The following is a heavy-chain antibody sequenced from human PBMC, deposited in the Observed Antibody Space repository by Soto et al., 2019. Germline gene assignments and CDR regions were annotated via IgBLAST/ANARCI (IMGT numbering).Heavy chain of an antibody. CDR3: ARFTRSFAFDI. V-gene: IGHV3-53*01. J-gene: IGHJ3*02. Sequence: GGSLRLSCAASGFTVSSNYMSWVRQAPGKGLEWVSVIYSGGSTYYADSVKGRFTISRHNAKNSLYLQMNSLRAEDTAVYYCARFTRSFAFDIWGQGTMVTVSS. CDR2: IYSGGST. CDR1: GFTVSSNY.